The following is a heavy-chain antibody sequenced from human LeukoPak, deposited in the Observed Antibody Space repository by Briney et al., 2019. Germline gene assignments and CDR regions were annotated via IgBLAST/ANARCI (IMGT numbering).Heavy chain of an antibody. CDR1: GFNFNNAW. Sequence: GGSLRLSCAASGFNFNNAWLDWVRQTPGQGLEWVGQIKTNADGGTADYSAPVKGRFTISRDDSKNMPYLQMNSLKTEDTAVYYCPTDRDSLVWSGAGGHWGQGTLVTVSS. V-gene: IGHV3-15*07. D-gene: IGHD3-10*01. J-gene: IGHJ1*01. CDR2: IKTNADGGTA. CDR3: PTDRDSLVWSGAGGH.